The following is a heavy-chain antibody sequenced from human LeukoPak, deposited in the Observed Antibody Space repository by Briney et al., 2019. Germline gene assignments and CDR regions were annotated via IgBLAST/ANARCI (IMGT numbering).Heavy chain of an antibody. CDR2: INVYNGKT. V-gene: IGHV1-18*01. CDR1: DHTFSSDG. J-gene: IGHJ4*02. CDR3: ANRGQQLYDY. D-gene: IGHD6-13*01. Sequence: ASVKVSCKISDHTFSSDGFTWVRQAPAKGLEWMGWINVYNGKTDYAHKFQGRVTMTTDTSTNTAYMDLRSLRSDATAMYYCANRGQQLYDYWGQVTLVTVSS.